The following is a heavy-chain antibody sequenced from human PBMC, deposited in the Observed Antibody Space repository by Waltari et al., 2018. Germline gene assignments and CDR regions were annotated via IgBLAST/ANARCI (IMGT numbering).Heavy chain of an antibody. CDR1: GFIFSSYW. Sequence: EVQLVESGGGLVQRGGSLRLSCAASGFIFSSYWMTWVRQAPGKGREGVANIKQDGSATYYIDSVEGRFTVSRDNANKSLFLQMNSLRADDTAVYYCARGINVGMDVWGQGTTVTVSS. V-gene: IGHV3-7*01. CDR2: IKQDGSAT. J-gene: IGHJ6*02. CDR3: ARGINVGMDV. D-gene: IGHD2-21*01.